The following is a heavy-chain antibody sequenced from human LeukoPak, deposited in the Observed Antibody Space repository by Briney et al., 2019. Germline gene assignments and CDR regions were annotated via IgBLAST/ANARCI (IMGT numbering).Heavy chain of an antibody. D-gene: IGHD6-19*01. CDR3: ARVPGDSSGWYLPDY. Sequence: XIRXXXGKGXXWXXRIYTSGSTNYNPSLKRRVTISVEKSKKKFSLKLSSVTAADTAVYYCARVPGDSSGWYLPDYWGQGTLVTVSS. V-gene: IGHV4-4*07. J-gene: IGHJ4*02. CDR2: IYTSGST.